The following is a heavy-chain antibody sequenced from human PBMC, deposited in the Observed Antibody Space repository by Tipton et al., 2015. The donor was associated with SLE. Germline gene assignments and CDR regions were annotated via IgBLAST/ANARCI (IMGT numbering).Heavy chain of an antibody. CDR3: AKHRGYYGSGSGDYFDY. CDR1: RFSFSSYT. V-gene: IGHV3-21*01. CDR2: ISASGSYI. Sequence: GSLRLSCAASRFSFSSYTMNWVRQAPGKGLEWVSSISASGSYIYYADSVKGRFTISRANTKNSLYLQMNSLRAEDTAVYYCAKHRGYYGSGSGDYFDYWGQGTLVTVSS. J-gene: IGHJ4*02. D-gene: IGHD3-10*01.